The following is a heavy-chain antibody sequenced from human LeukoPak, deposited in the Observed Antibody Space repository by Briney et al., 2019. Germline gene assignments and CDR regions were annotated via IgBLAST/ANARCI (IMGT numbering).Heavy chain of an antibody. V-gene: IGHV1-2*02. CDR1: GYTFTGCY. D-gene: IGHD3-22*01. Sequence: ASVKVSCKASGYTFTGCYMHWVRQAPGQGLEWMGWINPNSGGTNYAQKFQGRVTITADESTNTAYMELSSLRSEDAAVYYCARGRPNYYDTSGYYHHDYWGQGTLVTVSS. J-gene: IGHJ4*02. CDR2: INPNSGGT. CDR3: ARGRPNYYDTSGYYHHDY.